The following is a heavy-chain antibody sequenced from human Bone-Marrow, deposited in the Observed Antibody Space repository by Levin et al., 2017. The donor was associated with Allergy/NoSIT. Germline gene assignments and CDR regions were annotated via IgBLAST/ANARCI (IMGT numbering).Heavy chain of an antibody. CDR3: ARDAPPDCSGGSCYPSGFDF. J-gene: IGHJ4*02. Sequence: ASVKVSCKASGYTFTDHYMHWVRQAPGQGLEWMGSINPNSGGTNYAQKFQGRVTMTRDTSTSTAYMEVSRLRSDDTAVYSCARDAPPDCSGGSCYPSGFDFWGQGTLVTVSS. CDR1: GYTFTDHY. CDR2: INPNSGGT. D-gene: IGHD2-15*01. V-gene: IGHV1-2*02.